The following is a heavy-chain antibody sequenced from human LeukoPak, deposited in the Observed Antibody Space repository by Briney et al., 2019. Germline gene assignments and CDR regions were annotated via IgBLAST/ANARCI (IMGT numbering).Heavy chain of an antibody. CDR1: GRTFSSYA. V-gene: IGHV1-69*06. J-gene: IGHJ4*02. CDR2: IIPIFGTA. D-gene: IGHD6-19*01. Sequence: SVKVSCTASGRTFSSYAISWVRQAPGQGLEWMGGIIPIFGTANYAQKFQGRVTITSDKSTSTAYMELSSLRSEDTAVYYCAREAAVAGTEYWGQGTLVTVSS. CDR3: AREAAVAGTEY.